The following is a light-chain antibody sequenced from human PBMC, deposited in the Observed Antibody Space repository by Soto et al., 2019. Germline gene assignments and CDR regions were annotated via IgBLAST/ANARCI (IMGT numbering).Light chain of an antibody. Sequence: DIQMTQSPSTLSASVGDRVTITCRASQSISSWLAWYQQKPGKAPKLLIYKASSLESGVPSRFSGSGSGTEFTLTISSLQPDDFATYYCQKYGNSPQTFGHGTKVDIK. CDR2: KAS. CDR1: QSISSW. J-gene: IGKJ1*01. CDR3: QKYGNSPQT. V-gene: IGKV1-5*03.